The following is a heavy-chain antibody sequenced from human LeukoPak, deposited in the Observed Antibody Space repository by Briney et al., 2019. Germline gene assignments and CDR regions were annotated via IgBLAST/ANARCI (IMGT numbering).Heavy chain of an antibody. Sequence: GGSLRLSCTASGFTFGDYAMSWVRQAPGKGLEWVSAISGSGGSTYYADSVKGRFTISRDNSKNTLYLQMNSLRAEDTAVYYCAKSSVGSGATHFDYWGQGTLVTVSS. V-gene: IGHV3-23*01. CDR3: AKSSVGSGATHFDY. CDR2: ISGSGGST. D-gene: IGHD1-26*01. J-gene: IGHJ4*02. CDR1: GFTFGDYA.